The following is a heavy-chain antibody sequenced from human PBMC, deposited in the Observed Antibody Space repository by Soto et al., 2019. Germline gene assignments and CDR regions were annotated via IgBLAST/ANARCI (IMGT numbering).Heavy chain of an antibody. V-gene: IGHV3-30*18. CDR1: GFSFSSFG. D-gene: IGHD3-16*02. CDR2: NSYDGSNK. Sequence: QVQLVESGGGVVQPGRSLRLSFAASGFSFSSFGMHWVRQAPGKGLEWVAFNSYDGSNKYYADSVKGRFTISRDSSEKTLYLPMNSLRPEETAVYYCAKALGELSPESYDYWGQGTLVTVSS. J-gene: IGHJ4*02. CDR3: AKALGELSPESYDY.